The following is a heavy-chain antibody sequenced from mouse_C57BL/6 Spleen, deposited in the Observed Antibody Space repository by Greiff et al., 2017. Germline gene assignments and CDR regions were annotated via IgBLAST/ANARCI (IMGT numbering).Heavy chain of an antibody. D-gene: IGHD1-1*01. CDR2: INPNNGGT. Sequence: VQLQQSGPELVKPGASVKISCKASGYTFTDYYMNWVKQSHGKSLEWIGDINPNNGGTSYNQKFKGKATLTVDKSSSTAYMELRSLTSEDSAVYYCARPHYYGSSQFAYWGQGTLVTVSA. V-gene: IGHV1-26*01. CDR1: GYTFTDYY. J-gene: IGHJ3*01. CDR3: ARPHYYGSSQFAY.